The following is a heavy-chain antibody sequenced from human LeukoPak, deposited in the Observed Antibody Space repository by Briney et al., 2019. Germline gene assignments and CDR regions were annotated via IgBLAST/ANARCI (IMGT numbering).Heavy chain of an antibody. J-gene: IGHJ4*02. CDR1: GFTFDDYA. D-gene: IGHD3-16*01. CDR3: AKESGGGGSYFDY. Sequence: GGSLRLSCAGSGFTFDDYAMHWVRQAPGKGLEWVSGISWNSGNIGYADSVKGRFIVPRDNAKNSLYLQMNSLRDEDTAVYYCAKESGGGGSYFDYWGQGTLVTVSS. V-gene: IGHV3-9*01. CDR2: ISWNSGNI.